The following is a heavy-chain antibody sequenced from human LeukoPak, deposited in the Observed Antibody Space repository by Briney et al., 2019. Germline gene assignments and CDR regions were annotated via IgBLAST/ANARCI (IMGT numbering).Heavy chain of an antibody. V-gene: IGHV4-59*01. Sequence: SETLSLTCTVSGASISSYYWTWIRQPPGKGQEWIGHLYNSGSPNYNPSLKSRVTISLDTSKNKFSLKLSSVTAVDTAVYHCARGWGYFDYWGQGTLVTVSS. CDR1: GASISSYY. CDR2: LYNSGSP. D-gene: IGHD3-16*01. CDR3: ARGWGYFDY. J-gene: IGHJ4*02.